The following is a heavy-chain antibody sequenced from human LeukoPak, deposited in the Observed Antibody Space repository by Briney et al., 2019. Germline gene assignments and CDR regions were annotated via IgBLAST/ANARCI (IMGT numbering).Heavy chain of an antibody. CDR1: GYTFTSYG. Sequence: ASVKVSCKASGYTFTSYGISWVRQAPGQGLEWMGWISAYNGNTNYAQKLQGRVTMTTDTTTSTAYMELSSLRSDDTAVYYCARDAPDIVVVPAARLTAFDIWGQGTMVTVSS. V-gene: IGHV1-18*01. CDR2: ISAYNGNT. CDR3: ARDAPDIVVVPAARLTAFDI. J-gene: IGHJ3*02. D-gene: IGHD2-2*01.